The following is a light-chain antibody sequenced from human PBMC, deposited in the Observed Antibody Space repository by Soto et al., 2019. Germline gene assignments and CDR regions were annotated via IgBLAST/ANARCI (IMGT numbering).Light chain of an antibody. J-gene: IGKJ5*01. CDR1: QSVSSY. CDR3: QQRSNWLPVT. V-gene: IGKV3-11*01. Sequence: EIVLTQSPATLSLSPGERATLSCRASQSVSSYLAWYQQKPGQAPRLLIYDASNRATGIPARFSGSGSGTDFTLTISSLEPEDFVVYYCQQRSNWLPVTFGQGTRLEIK. CDR2: DAS.